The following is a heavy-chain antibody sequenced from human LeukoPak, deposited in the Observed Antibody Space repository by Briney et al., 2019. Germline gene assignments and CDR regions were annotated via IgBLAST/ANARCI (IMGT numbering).Heavy chain of an antibody. D-gene: IGHD3-3*01. V-gene: IGHV4-59*01. J-gene: IGHJ5*02. CDR3: ARDRRFWSVGFFDP. Sequence: PSETLSLXCTVSGGSSSSYYWRWIRQPPGKGLEWIGYIYYSGSTNYNPSLKSRVTISVDTSKNQFSLKLSSVTAADTAVYYCARDRRFWSVGFFDPWGQGTLVTVSS. CDR2: IYYSGST. CDR1: GGSSSSYY.